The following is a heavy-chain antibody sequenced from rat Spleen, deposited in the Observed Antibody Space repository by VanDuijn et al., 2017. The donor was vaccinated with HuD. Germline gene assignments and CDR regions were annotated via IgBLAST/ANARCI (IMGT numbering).Heavy chain of an antibody. D-gene: IGHD1-7*01. V-gene: IGHV5-58*01. Sequence: EVHLVESGGDLVQPRRSLKLSCIASGFTFNKYWMSWIRQAPGKGLEWVASISSDGVNTYYPDSVTGRFTISRDNAENIVYLQMNSLRCEDTATYYCAVAGYGYWGQGVMVTVSS. CDR1: GFTFNKYW. J-gene: IGHJ2*01. CDR2: ISSDGVNT. CDR3: AVAGYGY.